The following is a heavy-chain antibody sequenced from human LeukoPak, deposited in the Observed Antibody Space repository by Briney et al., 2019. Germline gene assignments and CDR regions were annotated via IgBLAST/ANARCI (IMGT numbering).Heavy chain of an antibody. J-gene: IGHJ4*02. D-gene: IGHD3-22*01. CDR2: VYYRGTT. CDR1: GGSISSAGFY. CDR3: ARDQYYYDSSGYLSYFDY. V-gene: IGHV4-39*07. Sequence: SESLSLTCTVSGGSISSAGFYWGWVRQPPGRGLEWIGTVYYRGTTYYNSALKSRLNISVDSSKNHFSLKLSSVTAAPTAVYYCARDQYYYDSSGYLSYFDYWGQGTLVTVSS.